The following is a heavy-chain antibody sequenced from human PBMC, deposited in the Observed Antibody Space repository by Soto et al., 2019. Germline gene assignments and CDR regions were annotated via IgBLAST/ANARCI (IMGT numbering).Heavy chain of an antibody. V-gene: IGHV3-33*01. CDR2: IWYDGSNK. D-gene: IGHD3-3*01. Sequence: GGSLRLSCAASGFTFSSYGMHWVRQAPGKGLEWVAVIWYDGSNKYYADSVKGRFTISRDNSKNTLYLQMNSLRAEDTAVYYCARDPLRFLEWLLSGMDVWGQGTTVTVSS. J-gene: IGHJ6*02. CDR3: ARDPLRFLEWLLSGMDV. CDR1: GFTFSSYG.